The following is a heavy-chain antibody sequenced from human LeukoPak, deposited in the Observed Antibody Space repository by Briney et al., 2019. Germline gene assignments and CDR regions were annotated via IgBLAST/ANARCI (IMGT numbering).Heavy chain of an antibody. CDR1: GFTFSSYG. J-gene: IGHJ4*02. CDR3: VCAETFDY. Sequence: GGSLRLSCAASGFTFSSYGMHWIRQAPGKGLEWVAVISYDGSNKYYADSVKGRFTISRDNSKNTLYLQMNSLRAEDTAVYYCVCAETFDYWGQGTLVTVSS. CDR2: ISYDGSNK. V-gene: IGHV3-30*03.